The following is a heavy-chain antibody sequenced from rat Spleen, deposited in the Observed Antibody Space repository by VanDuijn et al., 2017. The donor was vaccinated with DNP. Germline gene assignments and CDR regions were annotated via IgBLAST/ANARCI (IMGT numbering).Heavy chain of an antibody. CDR1: GFTFSDYN. Sequence: EVQLVESGGGLVQPGRSLKLSCAASGFTFSDYNMAWVRQAPKKGLEWVAAVSSDGSSTYYRDSVKGRFTISRDNAKSSLFLQMDSLRSEDTATYYCTTLITFMSGWSQGTSVTVSS. V-gene: IGHV5-7*01. CDR2: VSSDGSST. D-gene: IGHD1-1*01. J-gene: IGHJ4*01. CDR3: TTLITFMSG.